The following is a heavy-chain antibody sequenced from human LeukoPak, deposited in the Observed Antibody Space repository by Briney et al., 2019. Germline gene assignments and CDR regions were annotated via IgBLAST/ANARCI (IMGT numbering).Heavy chain of an antibody. V-gene: IGHV3-30*03. CDR1: GFTFSNYG. D-gene: IGHD6-13*01. CDR2: ISYDGSNK. CDR3: ARGPQQLVPYYYYYYYMDV. J-gene: IGHJ6*03. Sequence: GGSLRLSCAASGFTFSNYGMHWVRQAPGKGLEWVSVISYDGSNKYYADSVKGRFTISRDNSKNTLYLQMNSLRAEDTAVYYCARGPQQLVPYYYYYYYMDVWGKGTTVTVSS.